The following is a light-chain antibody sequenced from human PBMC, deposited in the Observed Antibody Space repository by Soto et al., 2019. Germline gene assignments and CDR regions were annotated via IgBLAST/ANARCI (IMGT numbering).Light chain of an antibody. CDR1: QSVGNRN. Sequence: EIVLTQSPGTLSLSPGERATLSCRASQSVRASQSVGNRNLAWYQQKPGQAPRLLIYGASSRATAIPDRFSGSSSGTDFTLTISRLEPEDFAVYYCQQYCSSPRMFGQGTKVEIK. J-gene: IGKJ1*01. CDR2: GAS. V-gene: IGKV3-20*01. CDR3: QQYCSSPRM.